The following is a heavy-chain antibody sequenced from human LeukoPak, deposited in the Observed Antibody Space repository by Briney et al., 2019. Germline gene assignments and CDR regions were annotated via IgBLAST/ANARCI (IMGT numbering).Heavy chain of an antibody. CDR3: AKDDGTYYFDS. J-gene: IGHJ4*02. Sequence: GGSLRLSCEASGFTFSAYGMHWVRQAPGKGLEWVAFTRYDGSNKVYADSVSGRFIISRDNSENTVYLQMNSLRPEDTAIYYCAKDDGTYYFDSWGRGTLVTVSA. CDR2: TRYDGSNK. D-gene: IGHD1-26*01. V-gene: IGHV3-30*02. CDR1: GFTFSAYG.